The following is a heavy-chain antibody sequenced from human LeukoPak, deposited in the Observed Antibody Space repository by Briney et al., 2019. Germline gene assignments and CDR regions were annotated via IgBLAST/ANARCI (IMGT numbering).Heavy chain of an antibody. J-gene: IGHJ6*03. CDR2: IRSKAYGGTT. Sequence: GGSLRLSCTASGFTFGDYAMSWVRQAPGKGLEWVGFIRSKAYGGTTEYAASVKGRFTISRDDSKSIAYLQMNSLKTEDTALYYCTRDHYYYMDVWGKGTTVTVSS. CDR3: TRDHYYYMDV. CDR1: GFTFGDYA. V-gene: IGHV3-49*04.